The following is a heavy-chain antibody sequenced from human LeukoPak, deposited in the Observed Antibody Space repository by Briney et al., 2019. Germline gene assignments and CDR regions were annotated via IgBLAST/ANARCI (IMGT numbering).Heavy chain of an antibody. D-gene: IGHD6-13*01. CDR3: ARGIAAAGTTYYYYGMDV. V-gene: IGHV4-34*01. CDR1: GGSFSGYY. Sequence: SETLSLTCAVYGGSFSGYYWSWIRRPPGKGLEWIGEINHRGSTTYNPSLKSRVTISADTSRNQFSLNLSSVTAADTAVYYCARGIAAAGTTYYYYGMDVWGQGTTVTVSS. J-gene: IGHJ6*02. CDR2: INHRGST.